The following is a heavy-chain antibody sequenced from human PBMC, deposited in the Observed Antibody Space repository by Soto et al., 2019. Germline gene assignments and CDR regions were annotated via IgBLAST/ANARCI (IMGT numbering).Heavy chain of an antibody. D-gene: IGHD6-13*01. Sequence: SETLSLTCTVSGGSISSSSYYWGWIRQPPGKGLEWIGSIYYSGSTYYNPSLKSRVTISVDTSKNQFSLKLSSVTAADTAVYYCARGGPSSSWYGYFDYWGQGTLVTVSS. CDR1: GGSISSSSYY. CDR2: IYYSGST. V-gene: IGHV4-39*07. J-gene: IGHJ4*02. CDR3: ARGGPSSSWYGYFDY.